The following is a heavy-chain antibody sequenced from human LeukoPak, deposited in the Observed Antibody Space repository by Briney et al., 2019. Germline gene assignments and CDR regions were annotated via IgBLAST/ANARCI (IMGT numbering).Heavy chain of an antibody. V-gene: IGHV3-30-3*01. D-gene: IGHD2-2*01. CDR3: ARPIVVVPAAIRGPLGY. CDR1: GFTFSDYA. J-gene: IGHJ4*02. CDR2: ISYDGSNK. Sequence: GGSLRLSCAASGFTFSDYAMHWVRQAPGKGLEWVAVISYDGSNKYYADSVKGRFTISRDNSKNTLYLQMNSLRAEDTAVYYCARPIVVVPAAIRGPLGYWGQGTLVTVSS.